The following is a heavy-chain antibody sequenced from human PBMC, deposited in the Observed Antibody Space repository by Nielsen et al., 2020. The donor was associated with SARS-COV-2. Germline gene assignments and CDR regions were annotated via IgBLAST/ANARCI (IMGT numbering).Heavy chain of an antibody. Sequence: SGPTLVKPTQTLTLTCTFSGFSLSTSGMCVSWIRQPPGKGLEWIGYIYYSGSTYYNPSLKSRVTISVDTSKNQFSLKLSSVTAADTAVYYCARGLIGLPREGSPLDYWGQGTLVTVSS. CDR2: IYYSGST. V-gene: IGHV4-30-4*01. CDR3: ARGLIGLPREGSPLDY. J-gene: IGHJ4*02. D-gene: IGHD3-9*01. CDR1: GFSLSTSGMC.